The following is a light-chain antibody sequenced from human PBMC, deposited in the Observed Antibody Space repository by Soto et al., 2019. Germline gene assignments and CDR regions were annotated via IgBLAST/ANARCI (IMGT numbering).Light chain of an antibody. V-gene: IGKV3-20*01. CDR1: QSVPANY. CDR2: GAS. J-gene: IGKJ1*01. Sequence: EIVLTQSPGTLSLSPGERVTLSCGASQSVPANYLAWYQQKPGQAPRLLIYGASNRATGLPDRFSGSGSGTDFTLTVSKLEPEDFEVYFCLQYGSPWWTFGQGARVEIQ. CDR3: LQYGSPWWT.